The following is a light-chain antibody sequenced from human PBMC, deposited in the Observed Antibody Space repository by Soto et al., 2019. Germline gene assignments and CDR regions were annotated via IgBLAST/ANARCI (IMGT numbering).Light chain of an antibody. V-gene: IGLV2-14*01. J-gene: IGLJ3*02. CDR2: DVS. CDR3: GSSTYSSTHGV. CDR1: SSDVGSYNY. Sequence: QSVLTQPASVSGSPGQSITISCTGTSSDVGSYNYVSWYQQYPGKAPKLMIYDVSNRPSGVSYRFSGSKSGNKASLTISGRQAADDADYYCGSSTYSSTHGVFGGGTQLTVL.